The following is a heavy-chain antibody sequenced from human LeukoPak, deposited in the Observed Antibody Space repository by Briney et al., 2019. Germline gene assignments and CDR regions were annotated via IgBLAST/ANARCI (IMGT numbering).Heavy chain of an antibody. CDR2: IIPIFGTA. V-gene: IGHV1-69*06. CDR1: GGTFSSYA. Sequence: ASVKVSCKASGGTFSSYAISWVRQAPGQGLEWMGGIIPIFGTANYAQKFQGRVTITADKSTSTAYMELSSLRSEDAAVYYCAREALGYCSSTSCSNYFDYWGRGTLVTVSS. D-gene: IGHD2-2*01. CDR3: AREALGYCSSTSCSNYFDY. J-gene: IGHJ4*02.